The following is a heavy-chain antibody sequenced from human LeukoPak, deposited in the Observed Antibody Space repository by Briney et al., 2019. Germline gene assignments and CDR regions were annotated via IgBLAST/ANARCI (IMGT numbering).Heavy chain of an antibody. Sequence: GGSLRLSCAASGFXFSSYGMHWVRQAPGKGLKWVAVISYGGSNKFYADSVKGRFTISRDNSKNTLYLQMNSLRAEDTAVYYCAKDVGMIGYCSGGSCYAIDYWGQGTLVTVSS. D-gene: IGHD2-15*01. CDR3: AKDVGMIGYCSGGSCYAIDY. V-gene: IGHV3-30*18. CDR1: GFXFSSYG. J-gene: IGHJ4*02. CDR2: ISYGGSNK.